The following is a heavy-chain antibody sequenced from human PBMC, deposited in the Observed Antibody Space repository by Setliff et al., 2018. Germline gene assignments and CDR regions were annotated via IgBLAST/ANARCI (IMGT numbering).Heavy chain of an antibody. CDR3: ATEKFPGDWGDY. D-gene: IGHD2-21*01. Sequence: ASVKVSCKASGYTFTSYGFSWVRQAPGQVLEWMGWISVYNGKTKYAQKFQGRVTMTTDTSTRTAYMEVTSLRSDDTAVYYCATEKFPGDWGDYWGQGTLVTVSS. CDR2: ISVYNGKT. CDR1: GYTFTSYG. J-gene: IGHJ4*02. V-gene: IGHV1-18*01.